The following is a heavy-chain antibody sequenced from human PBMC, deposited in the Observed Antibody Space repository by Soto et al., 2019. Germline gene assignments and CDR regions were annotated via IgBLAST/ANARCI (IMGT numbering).Heavy chain of an antibody. CDR2: IYYSGST. J-gene: IGHJ5*02. V-gene: IGHV4-59*01. D-gene: IGHD4-17*01. CDR3: ARLPWADYGGIFDP. Sequence: PSETLSLTCTVFGGSISNFYWSWIRHPPGKKLEWIGYIYYSGSTNYNPSLKSRVTISVDTSKNQFSLKLYSVATADTAMYYCARLPWADYGGIFDPWGQGTLVT. CDR1: GGSISNFY.